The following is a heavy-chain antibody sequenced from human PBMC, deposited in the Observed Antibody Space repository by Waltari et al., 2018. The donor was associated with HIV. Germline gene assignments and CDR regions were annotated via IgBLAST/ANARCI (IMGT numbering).Heavy chain of an antibody. V-gene: IGHV1-69*10. D-gene: IGHD5-12*01. CDR2: ITPGVGTT. Sequence: VQLVQSGAEMKKPGSSVRVSCKCSRDVFTNFSFNWLRQAPGQRPEWMAEITPGVGTTDDARKFRGRVTRSADKSASTIYWDLRSLSSGDTAVYYCAASPERPGFEAPLFFFDYWGQGTLITVSS. J-gene: IGHJ4*02. CDR1: RDVFTNFS. CDR3: AASPERPGFEAPLFFFDY.